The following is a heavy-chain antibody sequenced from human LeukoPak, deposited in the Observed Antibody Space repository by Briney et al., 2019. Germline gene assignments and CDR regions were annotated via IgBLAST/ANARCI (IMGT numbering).Heavy chain of an antibody. CDR1: GLTVNSKY. J-gene: IGHJ1*01. CDR3: TGDVYQH. CDR2: IYSGGST. Sequence: PGGSLRLSCAASGLTVNSKYMSWVRQAPGKGLEWVSLIYSGGSTNYADSVKGRFTISRDNSKNTVYLQMNSLRAEDTAVYYCTGDVYQHWGQGTLVTVSS. D-gene: IGHD1-14*01. V-gene: IGHV3-53*01.